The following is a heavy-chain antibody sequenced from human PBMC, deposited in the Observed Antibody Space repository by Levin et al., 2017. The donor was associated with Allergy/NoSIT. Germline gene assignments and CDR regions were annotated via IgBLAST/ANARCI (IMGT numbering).Heavy chain of an antibody. CDR2: ISGGGSTT. Sequence: GESLKISCAASGFTFGSYAMTWVRQAPGKGLEWVSSISGGGSTTYYADSVKGRFTISRDNSKNTLYLQMDSLRADDTAIYYCAKDLRSSSWFPFDSWGQGTLVTVSS. CDR3: AKDLRSSSWFPFDS. J-gene: IGHJ4*02. V-gene: IGHV3-23*01. CDR1: GFTFGSYA. D-gene: IGHD6-13*01.